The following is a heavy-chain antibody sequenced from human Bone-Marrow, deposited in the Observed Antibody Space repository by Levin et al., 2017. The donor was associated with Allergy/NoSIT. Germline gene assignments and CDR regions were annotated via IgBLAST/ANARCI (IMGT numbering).Heavy chain of an antibody. CDR2: ITNSSRTI. Sequence: GESLKISCVASGFKFSTYSMNWVRQAPGKGLEWVSYITNSSRTIYYADSVKGRFTISRDNAKNSLYLQMNSLRDEDTAVYYCARGLAAYNSGRYYYYGFDVWGQGTTVTVSS. V-gene: IGHV3-48*02. CDR3: ARGLAAYNSGRYYYYGFDV. J-gene: IGHJ6*02. D-gene: IGHD5-24*01. CDR1: GFKFSTYS.